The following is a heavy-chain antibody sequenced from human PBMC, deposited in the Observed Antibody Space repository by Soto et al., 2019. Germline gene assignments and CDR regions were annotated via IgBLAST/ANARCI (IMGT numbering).Heavy chain of an antibody. CDR2: ISPYYDSI. J-gene: IGHJ5*02. Sequence: APVKVSCKTSGFSLSSDGINWVRRAPGQTLEWLGWISPYYDSINYAQKFQGRVTLTTDTSTSTAYMELRSLRSDDTALYYCARSEVPAAIEDWFGSRGQGSWVTVSS. V-gene: IGHV1-18*01. CDR1: GFSLSSDG. CDR3: ARSEVPAAIEDWFGS. D-gene: IGHD2-2*01.